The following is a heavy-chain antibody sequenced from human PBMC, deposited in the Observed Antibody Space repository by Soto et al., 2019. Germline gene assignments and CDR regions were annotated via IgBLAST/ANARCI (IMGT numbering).Heavy chain of an antibody. V-gene: IGHV3-23*01. CDR2: VAAVAHST. CDR1: GITFTN. D-gene: IGHD6-19*01. Sequence: PGGSLRLSCTASGITFTNMNWVRQAPGKGLEWVSAVAAVAHSTYYADSVRGRFTSSRDDSRNTLYLQMDRLRAEDTAVYYCATGGRNGWYFVDHWGQGTQVTVSS. J-gene: IGHJ5*02. CDR3: ATGGRNGWYFVDH.